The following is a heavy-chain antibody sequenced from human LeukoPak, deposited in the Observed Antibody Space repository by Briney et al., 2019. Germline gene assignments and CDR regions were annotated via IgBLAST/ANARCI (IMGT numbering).Heavy chain of an antibody. V-gene: IGHV4-39*01. D-gene: IGHD4-17*01. CDR1: GGAISSSSYY. CDR3: ARHSPSVTSIDY. CDR2: IYYSGTT. Sequence: SETLSLTCTVSGGAISSSSYYWGWLRQPPGKGLEWIGSIYYSGTTHYNPSLRSRVTISVDTSKNQFSLRLSSVTAADRAVYYCARHSPSVTSIDYWGRGTLVTDSS. J-gene: IGHJ4*01.